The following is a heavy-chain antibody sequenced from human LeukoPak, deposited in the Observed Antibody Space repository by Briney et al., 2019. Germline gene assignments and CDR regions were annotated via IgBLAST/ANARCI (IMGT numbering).Heavy chain of an antibody. Sequence: GGSLRLSCAASGFTFSSYSMNWVRQAPGKGLEWVSYISSSSNIYYADSVKGRFTISRDNAKNSLYLQMNSPRAEDTAVYYCARDSNWVFDYWGQGTLVTVSS. D-gene: IGHD1-1*01. V-gene: IGHV3-48*01. CDR3: ARDSNWVFDY. J-gene: IGHJ4*02. CDR1: GFTFSSYS. CDR2: ISSSSNI.